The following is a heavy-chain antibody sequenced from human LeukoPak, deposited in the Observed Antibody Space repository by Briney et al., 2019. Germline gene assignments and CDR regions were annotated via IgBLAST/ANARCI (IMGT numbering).Heavy chain of an antibody. J-gene: IGHJ4*02. V-gene: IGHV4-61*08. D-gene: IGHD1-26*01. CDR1: GGSVGSAGYY. CDR3: ARTQSQSGSYRYYFGY. CDR2: IYYIRNT. Sequence: PSETLSLTCTVSGGSVGSAGYYWSWIRQPPGGGLEWVGYIYYIRNTNYNPSLKSRVTMSLDPSKNQFSLKLNSVTAADTAVYYCARTQSQSGSYRYYFGYWGQGTLVTVSS.